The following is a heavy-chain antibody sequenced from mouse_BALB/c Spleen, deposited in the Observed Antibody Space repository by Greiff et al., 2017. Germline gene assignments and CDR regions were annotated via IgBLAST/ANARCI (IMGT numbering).Heavy chain of an antibody. J-gene: IGHJ4*01. CDR3: ARCPSYYYGSSYAMDY. Sequence: VQVVESGPGLVQPSQSLSITCTVSGFSLTSYGVHWVRQSPGKGLEWLGVIWSGGSTDYNAAFISRLSISKDNSKSQVFFKMNSLQANDTAIYYCARCPSYYYGSSYAMDYWGQGTSVTVSS. V-gene: IGHV2-2*02. CDR1: GFSLTSYG. CDR2: IWSGGST. D-gene: IGHD1-1*01.